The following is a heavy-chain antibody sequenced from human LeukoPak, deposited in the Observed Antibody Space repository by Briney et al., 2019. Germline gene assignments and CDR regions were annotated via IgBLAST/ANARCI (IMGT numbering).Heavy chain of an antibody. CDR3: ARPPYSSSWDPGWFDP. Sequence: GGSLRLSCAASGFTSTTYNMNWVRQAPGKGLEWVSYISSSSDYTNYADSVRGRFTISRDNAKNSLYLQMNSLRAEDTAVYYCARPPYSSSWDPGWFDPWGQGTLITVSS. D-gene: IGHD6-13*01. V-gene: IGHV3-21*05. CDR1: GFTSTTYN. CDR2: ISSSSDYT. J-gene: IGHJ5*02.